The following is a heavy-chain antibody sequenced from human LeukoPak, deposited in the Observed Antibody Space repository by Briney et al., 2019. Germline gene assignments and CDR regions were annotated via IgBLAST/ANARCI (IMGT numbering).Heavy chain of an antibody. D-gene: IGHD6-19*01. V-gene: IGHV1-69*04. CDR1: GGTFSSYA. Sequence: ASVKVSCKASGGTFSSYAIIWVRQAPGQGLEWMGRIIPILGIANYAQKFQGRVTITADKSTSTAYMELSSLRSEDTAVYYCARDPHMEIAVADTTADVYWGQGTLVTVSS. CDR3: ARDPHMEIAVADTTADVY. CDR2: IIPILGIA. J-gene: IGHJ4*02.